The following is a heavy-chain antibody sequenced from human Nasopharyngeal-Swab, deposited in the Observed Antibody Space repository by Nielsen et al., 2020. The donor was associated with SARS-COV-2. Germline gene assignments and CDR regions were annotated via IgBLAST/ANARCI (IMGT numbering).Heavy chain of an antibody. CDR1: EFTFSSYA. V-gene: IGHV3-23*01. CDR2: ISGSGTT. Sequence: GGSLRLSCAASEFTFSSYAMSWVRQAPGKGLEWVSAISGSGTTYYTDSVKGRFTISRDNGKNTLYLQMNSLRAEDTAIYYCARGFYYGMDVWGQGTTVTVSS. J-gene: IGHJ6*02. CDR3: ARGFYYGMDV.